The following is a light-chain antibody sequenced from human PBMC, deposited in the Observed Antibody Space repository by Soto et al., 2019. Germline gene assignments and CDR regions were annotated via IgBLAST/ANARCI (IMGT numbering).Light chain of an antibody. V-gene: IGKV1-5*01. CDR1: QSVRNW. CDR2: DSS. CDR3: QQYDGYSPQT. Sequence: DIQMNQSPSTLSASVGDTVTVTCRASQSVRNWLAWYQQKPGRAPQLLIYDSSTLEPGVPSRFRGSGSGTEFTLTINGLQPDDFATYYCQQYDGYSPQTFGQGTKV. J-gene: IGKJ1*01.